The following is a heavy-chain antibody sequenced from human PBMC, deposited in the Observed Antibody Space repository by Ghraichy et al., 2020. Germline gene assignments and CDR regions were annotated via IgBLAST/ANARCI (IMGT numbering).Heavy chain of an antibody. CDR3: ARGGPLEAYGSSFDD. V-gene: IGHV1-18*01. CDR2: ISAKNGHT. J-gene: IGHJ4*02. Sequence: VKVSCKSSDDSFSRYGFAWVRQAPGQGLEWMGWISAKNGHTKYAQKFQGRVTMTTDTSTRIVYMEMKSLRSDDTAVYFCARGGPLEAYGSSFDDWGQGTLVIVSS. D-gene: IGHD3-10*01. CDR1: DDSFSRYG.